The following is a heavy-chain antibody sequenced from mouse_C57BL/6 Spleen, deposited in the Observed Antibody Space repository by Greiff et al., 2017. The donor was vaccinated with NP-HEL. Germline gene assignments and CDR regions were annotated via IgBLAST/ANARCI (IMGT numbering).Heavy chain of an antibody. V-gene: IGHV1-82*01. CDR2: IYPGDGDT. CDR3: ARGGVGNYPYAMDY. CDR1: GYAFSSSW. J-gene: IGHJ4*01. Sequence: QVQLKQSGPELVKPGASVKISCKASGYAFSSSWMNWVKQRPGKGLEWIGRIYPGDGDTNYNGKFKGKATLTADKSSSTAYMQLSSLTSEDSAVYFCARGGVGNYPYAMDYWGQGTSVTVSS. D-gene: IGHD2-1*01.